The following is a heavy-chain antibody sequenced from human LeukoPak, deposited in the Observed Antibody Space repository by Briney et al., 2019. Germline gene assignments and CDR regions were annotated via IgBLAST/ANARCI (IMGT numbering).Heavy chain of an antibody. V-gene: IGHV3-7*04. CDR2: IKKDGDDK. CDR1: GFPFSSYW. CDR3: ARVPGTSNYYGSGSPDY. D-gene: IGHD3-10*01. J-gene: IGHJ4*02. Sequence: GGSLRLSCAASGFPFSSYWMSWVRQAPGKGLEWVANIKKDGDDKHYVDSVKGRFTVSRDNAKASLYLQMNNLRAEDTAVYYCARVPGTSNYYGSGSPDYWGQGTLVTVSS.